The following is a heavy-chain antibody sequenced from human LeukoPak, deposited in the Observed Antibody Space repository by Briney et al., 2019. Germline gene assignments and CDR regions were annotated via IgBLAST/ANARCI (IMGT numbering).Heavy chain of an antibody. D-gene: IGHD3-22*01. CDR2: IYYSGST. J-gene: IGHJ6*02. V-gene: IGHV4-59*08. CDR1: GSSISSYY. CDR3: ARYYYDSSGSKYYYYYYGMDV. Sequence: SETLSLTCTVSGSSISSYYWSWIRQPPGKGLEWIGYIYYSGSTNYNPSLKSRVTISVDTSKNQFSLKLSSVTAADTAVYYCARYYYDSSGSKYYYYYYGMDVWGQGTTVTVSS.